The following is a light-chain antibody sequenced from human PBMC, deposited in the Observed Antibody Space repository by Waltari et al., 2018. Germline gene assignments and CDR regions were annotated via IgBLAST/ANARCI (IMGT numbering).Light chain of an antibody. CDR3: QQGDSAPFT. CDR2: AAS. CDR1: QTINNF. J-gene: IGKJ2*01. V-gene: IGKV1-39*01. Sequence: DIQMTQAPSSLSASVGGRVTITCLTSQTINNFLNWYQHKPGKAPELLIYAASTLQSGVPSRFSGGGSGADFTLTISSLQPEDSATYYCQQGDSAPFTFGQGTKLEIK.